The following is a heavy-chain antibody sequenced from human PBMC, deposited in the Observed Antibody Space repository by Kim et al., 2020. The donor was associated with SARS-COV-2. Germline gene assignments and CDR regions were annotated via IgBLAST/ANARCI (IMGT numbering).Heavy chain of an antibody. V-gene: IGHV3-21*01. CDR1: GFTFSSYS. CDR2: ISSSSSYI. CDR3: ARTRGYCSGGSCNGWYFDL. J-gene: IGHJ2*01. Sequence: GGSLRLSCAASGFTFSSYSMNWVRQAPGKGLEWVSSISSSSSYIYYADSVKGRFTISRDNAKNSLHLQMNILSAEDTGVYYCARTRGYCSGGSCNGWYFDLWGRGTLVTGSS. D-gene: IGHD2-15*01.